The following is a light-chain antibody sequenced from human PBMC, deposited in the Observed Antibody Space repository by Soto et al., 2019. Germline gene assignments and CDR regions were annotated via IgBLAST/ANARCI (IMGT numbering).Light chain of an antibody. CDR1: WSNIGSNT. J-gene: IGLJ3*02. CDR2: SNN. Sequence: QPVLTQPPSASGTPGQSVTISCSGSWSNIGSNTVNWYQQLPGTAPKLLIYSNNQRPSGVPDRFSGSNSGTSASLAISGLQSEDEANYYCATWDDSLNGAGVFGGGTKLTVL. V-gene: IGLV1-44*01. CDR3: ATWDDSLNGAGV.